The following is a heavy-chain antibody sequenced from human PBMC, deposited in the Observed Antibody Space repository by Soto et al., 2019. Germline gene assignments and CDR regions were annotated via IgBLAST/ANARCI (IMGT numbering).Heavy chain of an antibody. CDR2: ISGSGDNT. V-gene: IGHV3-23*01. D-gene: IGHD5-12*01. J-gene: IGHJ4*02. CDR1: GFTFTNYA. Sequence: GGSLRLSFAASGFTFTNYAMTWVRQAPGKGLEWVSIISGSGDNTSYADSVKGRFTISRDNSKSTLYLQMNSLRAEDTAVYYCAKGGRYSGYDWAFDYWGQGTLVTVSS. CDR3: AKGGRYSGYDWAFDY.